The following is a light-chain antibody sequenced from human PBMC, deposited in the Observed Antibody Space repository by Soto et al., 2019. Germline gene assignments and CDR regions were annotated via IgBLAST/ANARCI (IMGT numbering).Light chain of an antibody. CDR2: LEGSGSY. CDR3: ETWDSNNYV. J-gene: IGLJ1*01. CDR1: SGHSSYI. Sequence: QSVLTQSSSASASLGSSVQLTCTLSSGHSSYIIAWHQQQPGKAPRYLMKLEGSGSYNKGSGVPDRFSGSSSGADRYLTISNLQSEDEADYYWETWDSNNYVFGTGTKLTVL. V-gene: IGLV4-60*03.